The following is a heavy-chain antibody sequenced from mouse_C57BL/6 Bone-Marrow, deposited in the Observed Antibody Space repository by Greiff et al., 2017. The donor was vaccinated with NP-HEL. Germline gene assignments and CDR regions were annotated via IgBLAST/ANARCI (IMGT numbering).Heavy chain of an antibody. CDR1: GYTFTDYY. J-gene: IGHJ4*01. CDR3: ARNYDYYYYAMDY. CDR2: INPNNGGT. V-gene: IGHV1-26*01. D-gene: IGHD2-4*01. Sequence: EVQLQQSGPELVKPGASVKISCKASGYTFTDYYMNWVKQSHGKSLEWIGDINPNNGGTSYNQKFKGKATLTVDKSSSTAYMELRSLTSEDSAVYYCARNYDYYYYAMDYWGQGTSVTVSS.